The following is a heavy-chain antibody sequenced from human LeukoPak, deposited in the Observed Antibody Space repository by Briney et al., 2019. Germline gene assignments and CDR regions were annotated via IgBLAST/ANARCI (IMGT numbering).Heavy chain of an antibody. V-gene: IGHV3-23*01. CDR1: GFTFSSYA. CDR2: ISGSGISGSGGTT. J-gene: IGHJ4*02. D-gene: IGHD3-10*01. Sequence: GGSLTLSCAASGFTFSSYAMSWVRQAPVKGLEWVSAISGSGISGSGGTTYYADSVKGRFTISRDNSKNTLYLQMNSLRAEDTAVYYCAKDLSREIRGVILWGQGTLVTVSS. CDR3: AKDLSREIRGVIL.